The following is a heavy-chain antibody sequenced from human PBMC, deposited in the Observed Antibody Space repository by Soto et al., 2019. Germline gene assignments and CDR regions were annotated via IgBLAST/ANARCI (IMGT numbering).Heavy chain of an antibody. J-gene: IGHJ6*02. CDR2: IDPSDSYS. CDR3: AREEIGSSWGLRPNQYYNGMDV. D-gene: IGHD6-13*01. V-gene: IGHV5-10-1*01. Sequence: EVQLVQSGVEVKKPGESLRISCQGYGYIFTNYWIIWVRQMPGKGLEWMGRIDPSDSYSNYSPSFQGHVTISADKSISTAYLQWSSLKASDTAMYYCAREEIGSSWGLRPNQYYNGMDVWGQGTTVTVSS. CDR1: GYIFTNYW.